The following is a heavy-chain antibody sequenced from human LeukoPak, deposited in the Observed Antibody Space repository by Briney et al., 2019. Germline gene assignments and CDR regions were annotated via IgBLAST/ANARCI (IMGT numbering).Heavy chain of an antibody. J-gene: IGHJ6*04. CDR1: GGSISSGDYY. CDR3: ARDGGSFLDYYYYGMDV. Sequence: SETLSLTCTVSGGSISSGDYYWSWIRQPPGKGLEWIGYIYYSGSTYYNPSLKGRVTISVDTSKNQFSLKLSSVTAADTAVYYCARDGGSFLDYYYYGMDVWGKGTTVTVSS. V-gene: IGHV4-30-4*01. D-gene: IGHD2-15*01. CDR2: IYYSGST.